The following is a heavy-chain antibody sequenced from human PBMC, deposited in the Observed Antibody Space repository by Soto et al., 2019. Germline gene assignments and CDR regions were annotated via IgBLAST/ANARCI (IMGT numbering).Heavy chain of an antibody. CDR3: ARDVVGIATAGEPTPTNWFDP. J-gene: IGHJ5*02. V-gene: IGHV1-69*12. CDR2: IIPIFGTA. Sequence: QVQLVQSGAEVKKPGSSVKVSCKASGGTFSSYAISWVRQAPGQGLEWMGGIIPIFGTANYAQKFQGRITITAEESTSTAYMELSSLRSEDTAVYYCARDVVGIATAGEPTPTNWFDPWGQGTLVTVSS. D-gene: IGHD6-13*01. CDR1: GGTFSSYA.